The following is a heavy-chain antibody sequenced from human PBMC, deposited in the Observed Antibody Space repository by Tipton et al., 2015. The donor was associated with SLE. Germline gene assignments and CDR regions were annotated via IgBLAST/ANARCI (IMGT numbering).Heavy chain of an antibody. CDR2: IFYSGST. Sequence: TLSLTCTVSGGSISSHYWSWIRQPPGKGLVWIGYIFYSGSTNYNPPLKRRVTISVDTSKNQFSLKLSSVTAADTAVYYCAREWWELDYYYYYGMDVWGQGTTVTVSS. J-gene: IGHJ6*02. CDR3: AREWWELDYYYYYGMDV. D-gene: IGHD1-26*01. CDR1: GGSISSHY. V-gene: IGHV4-59*11.